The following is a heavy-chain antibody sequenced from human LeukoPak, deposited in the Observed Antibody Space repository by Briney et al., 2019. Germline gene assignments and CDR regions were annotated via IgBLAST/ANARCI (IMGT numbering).Heavy chain of an antibody. CDR1: GGSISSGDYY. D-gene: IGHD6-13*01. CDR2: IYYSGNT. J-gene: IGHJ4*02. V-gene: IGHV4-30-4*01. CDR3: ARVRASSSWQYYFDY. Sequence: PSQTLSLTCTVSGGSISSGDYYWSWIRQPPGKGLEWIGYIYYSGNTYYNPSLKSRVTISVDTSKNQFSLKLSSVTAADTAVYYCARVRASSSWQYYFDYWGQGTLVTVSS.